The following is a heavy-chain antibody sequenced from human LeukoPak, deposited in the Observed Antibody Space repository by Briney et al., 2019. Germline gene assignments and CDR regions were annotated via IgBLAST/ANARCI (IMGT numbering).Heavy chain of an antibody. V-gene: IGHV1-2*02. CDR1: GYTFTGYY. D-gene: IGHD6-13*01. CDR3: VRDLFFAAAEREGDDY. CDR2: INPDSGGT. J-gene: IGHJ4*02. Sequence: ASVKVSCKASGYTFTGYYMHWVRQAPGQGLEWMGWINPDSGGTNYAQKFRGRVTLTRDTSIYTAYMGLSRLRSDDTAVYYCVRDLFFAAAEREGDDYWGQGTLVTVSS.